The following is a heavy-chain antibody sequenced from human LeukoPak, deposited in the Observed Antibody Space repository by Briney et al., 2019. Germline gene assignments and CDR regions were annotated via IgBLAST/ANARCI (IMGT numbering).Heavy chain of an antibody. CDR2: FDPEDGET. J-gene: IGHJ4*02. D-gene: IGHD2-2*02. V-gene: IGHV1-24*01. CDR3: AXXXXXXXVVPAAIDRPRFDY. Sequence: ASVKVSCKVSGYTLTELSMHWVRQAPGKGLEWMGGFDPEDGETIYAQKFQGRVTMTEDTSTDTAYMELSSLRSEDTAVYYCAXXXXXXXVVPAAIDRPRFDYWGQGTLVTVSS. CDR1: GYTLTELS.